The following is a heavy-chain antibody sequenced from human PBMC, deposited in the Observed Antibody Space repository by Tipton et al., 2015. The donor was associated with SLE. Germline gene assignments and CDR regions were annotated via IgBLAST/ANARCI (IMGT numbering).Heavy chain of an antibody. Sequence: TLSLTCTVSGDSISSYYWSWIRQPPGKGLEWIGYIYYTGSTNYNPSLNSRVTISVDTSKNQFSLRVSSVTASDTDVYYCARGASLTPLFGVVSPYPDAFDIWSAGTMLTVSS. CDR1: GDSISSYY. CDR3: ARGASLTPLFGVVSPYPDAFDI. V-gene: IGHV4-59*01. D-gene: IGHD3-3*01. J-gene: IGHJ3*02. CDR2: IYYTGST.